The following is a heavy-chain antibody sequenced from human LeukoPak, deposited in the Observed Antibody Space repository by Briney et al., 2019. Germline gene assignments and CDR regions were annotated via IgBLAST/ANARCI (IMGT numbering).Heavy chain of an antibody. CDR2: IRYDGSNK. J-gene: IGHJ4*02. CDR1: GFTFSSYG. D-gene: IGHD2-2*01. Sequence: PGGSLRLSCAASGFTFSSYGMHWVRQAPGKGLEWVAFIRYDGSNKYYADSVKGRFTISRDNSKNTLYLQMNSLRAEDTAVYYCAKDQVIVVVPAASGLDYWGQGTLVTVSS. V-gene: IGHV3-30*02. CDR3: AKDQVIVVVPAASGLDY.